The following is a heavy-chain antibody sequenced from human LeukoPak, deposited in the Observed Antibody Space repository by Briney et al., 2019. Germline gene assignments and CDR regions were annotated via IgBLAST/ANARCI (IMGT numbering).Heavy chain of an antibody. D-gene: IGHD2/OR15-2a*01. V-gene: IGHV3-43*02. CDR2: ISGDGGRT. CDR1: GFTFDDXX. CDR3: AKGNNSLSFNFDY. J-gene: IGHJ4*02. Sequence: GGSLRLSCAASGFTFDDXXXXXVRQAPGKGXEXXSLISGDGGRTYYADSVKGRFTISRDNSKNSLYLQMNSLRTEDTALYYCAKGNNSLSFNFDYWGQGTLVTVSS.